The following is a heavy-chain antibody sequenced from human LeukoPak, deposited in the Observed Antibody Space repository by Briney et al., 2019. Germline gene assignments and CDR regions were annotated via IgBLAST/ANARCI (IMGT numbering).Heavy chain of an antibody. Sequence: GGSLRLSCAASEFTFNIYDMHWVRQAPGKGLEWVAVIWYDGSNKYYADSVKGRFTISRDNSKNTLYLQMSSLRVEDTAVYYCVITSATGPLDYWGQGTLVTVSS. V-gene: IGHV3-30*02. D-gene: IGHD6-6*01. CDR1: EFTFNIYD. J-gene: IGHJ4*02. CDR2: IWYDGSNK. CDR3: VITSATGPLDY.